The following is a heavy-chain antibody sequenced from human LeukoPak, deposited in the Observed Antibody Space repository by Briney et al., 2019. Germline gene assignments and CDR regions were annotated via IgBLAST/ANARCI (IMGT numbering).Heavy chain of an antibody. CDR1: GGSISSSYHY. D-gene: IGHD2-21*01. Sequence: SETLSLTRTVSGGSISSSYHYWAWIRQPPGKGLEWIGSVYYSGSTYYYPSLQSRVSISVDTSKNQFSLNLNSVTIADSAIYYCARRIVGGPFDSWGQGILVTVSS. V-gene: IGHV4-39*01. CDR3: ARRIVGGPFDS. J-gene: IGHJ4*02. CDR2: VYYSGST.